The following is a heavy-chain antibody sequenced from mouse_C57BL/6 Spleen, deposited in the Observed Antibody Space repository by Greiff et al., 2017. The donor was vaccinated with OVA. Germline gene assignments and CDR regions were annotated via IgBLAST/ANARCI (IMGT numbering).Heavy chain of an antibody. J-gene: IGHJ2*01. CDR1: GYTFTSYW. CDR3: AGGAITTVVAPFDY. CDR2: IHPNSGST. V-gene: IGHV1-64*01. Sequence: QVQLQQPGAELVKPGASVKLSCKASGYTFTSYWMHWVKQRPGQGLEWIGMIHPNSGSTNYNEKFKSKATLTVDKSSSTAYMQLSSLTSEDSAVYYCAGGAITTVVAPFDYWGQGTTLTVSS. D-gene: IGHD1-1*01.